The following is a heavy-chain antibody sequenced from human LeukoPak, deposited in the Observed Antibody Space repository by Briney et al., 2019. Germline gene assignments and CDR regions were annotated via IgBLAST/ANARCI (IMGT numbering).Heavy chain of an antibody. V-gene: IGHV1-2*02. Sequence: ASVKVSCKASGYTFTGYYMHWVRQAPGQGLEWMGWINPNSGGTNYAQKFQGRVTMTRDTSISTAYMELSRLRSDDTAVYYCARDGATRNPQYSSPSRYMDVWGKGTTVTVSS. CDR3: ARDGATRNPQYSSPSRYMDV. CDR2: INPNSGGT. D-gene: IGHD6-6*01. J-gene: IGHJ6*03. CDR1: GYTFTGYY.